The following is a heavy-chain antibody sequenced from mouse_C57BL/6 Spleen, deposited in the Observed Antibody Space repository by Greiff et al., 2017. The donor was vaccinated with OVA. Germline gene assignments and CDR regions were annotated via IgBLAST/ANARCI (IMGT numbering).Heavy chain of an antibody. D-gene: IGHD1-1*01. CDR2: IYPGDGDT. J-gene: IGHJ2*01. V-gene: IGHV1-82*01. CDR1: GYAFSSSW. Sequence: QVQLQQSGPELVKPGASVKISCKASGYAFSSSWMNWVKQRPGKGLEWIGRIYPGDGDTNYNGKFKGKATLTADKSSSTAYMQLSSLTSEASAVYFCARDYYGSSGYWGQGTTLTVSS. CDR3: ARDYYGSSGY.